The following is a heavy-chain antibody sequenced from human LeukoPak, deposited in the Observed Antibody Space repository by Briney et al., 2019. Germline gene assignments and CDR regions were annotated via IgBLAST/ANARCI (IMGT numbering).Heavy chain of an antibody. V-gene: IGHV3-23*01. Sequence: GGSLRLSCAASGFTFSSYDMSWVRQAPGRGLEWVSTISGGGDTTYYADSVKGRFTIPRDNSKNTLYLQMNSLRAEDTAVYYCAKDASYYDFWSGYSQSSFDYWGQGTLVTASS. D-gene: IGHD3-3*01. J-gene: IGHJ4*02. CDR1: GFTFSSYD. CDR3: AKDASYYDFWSGYSQSSFDY. CDR2: ISGGGDTT.